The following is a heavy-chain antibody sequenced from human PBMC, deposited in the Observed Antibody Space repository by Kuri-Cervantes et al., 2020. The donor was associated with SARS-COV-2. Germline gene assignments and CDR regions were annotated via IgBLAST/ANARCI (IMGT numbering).Heavy chain of an antibody. CDR2: IKQDGSEK. Sequence: GESLKISCAASGFTFRSYWMSWVRQAPGKGLEWVANIKQDGSEKYYVDSVEGRFTISRDNAKNSLYLQMNSLRAEDTAVYYCARRSHQYQLPHWYFDLWGRGTLVTVSS. CDR3: ARRSHQYQLPHWYFDL. J-gene: IGHJ2*01. D-gene: IGHD2-2*01. CDR1: GFTFRSYW. V-gene: IGHV3-7*01.